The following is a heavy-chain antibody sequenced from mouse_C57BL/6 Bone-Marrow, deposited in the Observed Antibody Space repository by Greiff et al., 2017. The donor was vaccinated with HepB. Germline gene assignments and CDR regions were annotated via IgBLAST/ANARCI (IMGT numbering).Heavy chain of an antibody. J-gene: IGHJ3*01. CDR3: ARSDYDGGKGFAY. Sequence: QVQLQQPGAELVMPGASVKLSCKASGYTFTSYWMHWVKQRPGQGLEWIGEIDPSDSYTNYNQKFKGKSTLTVDKSSSTAYMQLSSLTSEDSAVYHCARSDYDGGKGFAYWGQGTLVTVSA. D-gene: IGHD2-4*01. CDR1: GYTFTSYW. V-gene: IGHV1-69*01. CDR2: IDPSDSYT.